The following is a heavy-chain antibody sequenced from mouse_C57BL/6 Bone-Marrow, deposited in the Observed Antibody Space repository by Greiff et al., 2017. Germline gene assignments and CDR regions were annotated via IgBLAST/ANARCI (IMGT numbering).Heavy chain of an antibody. CDR2: ISSGGSYT. CDR1: GFTFSSYG. J-gene: IGHJ3*01. V-gene: IGHV5-6*01. CDR3: ARQIYYDYDDWFAY. D-gene: IGHD2-4*01. Sequence: EVKLMESGGDLVKPGGSLKLSCAASGFTFSSYGMSWVRQTPDKRLEWVATISSGGSYTYYPDSVKGRFTISRDNAKNTLYLQMSRLKSEDTAMYYCARQIYYDYDDWFAYWGQGTLVTVSA.